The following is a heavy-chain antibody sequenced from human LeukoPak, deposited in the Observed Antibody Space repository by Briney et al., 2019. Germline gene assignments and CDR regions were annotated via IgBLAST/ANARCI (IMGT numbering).Heavy chain of an antibody. CDR2: ISDSGGST. Sequence: GGSLRLSCAASGFTFRTYAMSWVRQAPGKGLEWVSIISDSGGSTYYADSVKGRFTMSRDNSKNTLYLQMNSLRAEDTAVYYCAKSLTLYYYYYMDVWGKGTTVTVSS. J-gene: IGHJ6*03. D-gene: IGHD3-16*01. V-gene: IGHV3-23*01. CDR3: AKSLTLYYYYYMDV. CDR1: GFTFRTYA.